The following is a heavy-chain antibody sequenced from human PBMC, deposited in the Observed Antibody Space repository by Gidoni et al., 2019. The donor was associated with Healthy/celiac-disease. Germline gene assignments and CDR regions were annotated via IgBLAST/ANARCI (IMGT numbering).Heavy chain of an antibody. Sequence: EVQLLESGGGLVQPGGSLRLSCAASGFTFSSYAMSWVRQAPGKGLEWVSAMSGSGGSTYYADSVKGRFTISRDNSKNTLYLQMNSLRAEDTAVYYCAKDPDDYDFWSGRNWYFDLWGRGTLVTVSS. CDR2: MSGSGGST. CDR3: AKDPDDYDFWSGRNWYFDL. V-gene: IGHV3-23*01. D-gene: IGHD3-3*01. CDR1: GFTFSSYA. J-gene: IGHJ2*01.